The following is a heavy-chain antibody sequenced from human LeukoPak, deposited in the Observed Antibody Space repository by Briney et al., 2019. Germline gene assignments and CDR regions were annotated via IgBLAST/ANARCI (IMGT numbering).Heavy chain of an antibody. CDR1: GGTFSRYA. Sequence: GSSVKVSCKASGGTFSRYAISWVRQAPGQGLEWMGRIIPIFGTANYAQKLSGRVTITTDESTSTAYMELSSLRSADTAVYECARDFMVRGVLADYWGQGTLVTVSS. J-gene: IGHJ4*02. V-gene: IGHV1-69*05. CDR3: ARDFMVRGVLADY. D-gene: IGHD3-10*01. CDR2: IIPIFGTA.